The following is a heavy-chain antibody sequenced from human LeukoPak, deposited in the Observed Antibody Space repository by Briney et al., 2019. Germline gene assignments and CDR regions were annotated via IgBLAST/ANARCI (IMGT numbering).Heavy chain of an antibody. D-gene: IGHD2-15*01. CDR1: GFTFGTYA. Sequence: GGSLRLSCAASGFTFGTYAMSWVRQAPGKGLEWVSAISGSGGSTYYADSVKSRFTISRDNSKNTLYLQMNSLRAEDTAVYYCAKDKWSPVAATPHGDFDYWGQGSLVTVSS. J-gene: IGHJ4*02. CDR3: AKDKWSPVAATPHGDFDY. V-gene: IGHV3-23*01. CDR2: ISGSGGST.